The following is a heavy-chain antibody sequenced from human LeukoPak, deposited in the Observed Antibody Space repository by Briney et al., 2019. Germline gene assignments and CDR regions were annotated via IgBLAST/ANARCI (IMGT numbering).Heavy chain of an antibody. Sequence: GGSLRLSCAASGFTFSNYGMHWVRQAPGKGLEWVTFIRYDGSNKYYADSVKGRFTISRDSSKNTLYLHMNSLRAEDTAVYYCARGWTSGDYFDYWGQGTLVTVSS. D-gene: IGHD3/OR15-3a*01. CDR2: IRYDGSNK. J-gene: IGHJ4*02. CDR3: ARGWTSGDYFDY. CDR1: GFTFSNYG. V-gene: IGHV3-30*02.